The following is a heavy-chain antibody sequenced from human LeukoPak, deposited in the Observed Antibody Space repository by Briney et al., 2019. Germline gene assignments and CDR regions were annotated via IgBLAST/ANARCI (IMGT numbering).Heavy chain of an antibody. Sequence: SETLSLTCTVSGYSIRTSKYYWGWIRQPPGKGLEWIGSIYNSGNTNYNPSLKSRVTISIDTSKNQFSLKLTSVTAADTAVYYCARDPNEPGSHSDYWGQGTLVTVSS. J-gene: IGHJ4*02. CDR2: IYNSGNT. V-gene: IGHV4-39*07. CDR3: ARDPNEPGSHSDY. D-gene: IGHD1-26*01. CDR1: GYSIRTSKYY.